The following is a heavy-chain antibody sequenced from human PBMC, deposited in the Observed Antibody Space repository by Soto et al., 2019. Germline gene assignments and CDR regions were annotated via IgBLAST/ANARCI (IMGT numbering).Heavy chain of an antibody. Sequence: GGSLRLSCAASGFTFSSYSMNWVRQAPGKGLEWVSYISSSSSTIYYADSVKGRFTISRDNAKNSLYLQMNSLRAEDTAVYYCARLGADILTGYSYYYYYYYMDVWGKGTTVTVSS. CDR3: ARLGADILTGYSYYYYYYYMDV. J-gene: IGHJ6*03. CDR2: ISSSSSTI. V-gene: IGHV3-48*01. CDR1: GFTFSSYS. D-gene: IGHD3-9*01.